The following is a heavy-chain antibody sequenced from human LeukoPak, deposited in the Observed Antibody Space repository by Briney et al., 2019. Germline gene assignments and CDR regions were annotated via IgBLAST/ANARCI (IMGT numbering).Heavy chain of an antibody. V-gene: IGHV3-53*01. Sequence: GGFLRLSCAVSGFTVSSIYMSWVRQAPGKGLEWVSSIYSDGNTYYADSVKGRFTISRDSSRNTLYLQMNSLRVEDSAVYYCAGDTHSSSWYDHWGQGTLVTVSS. CDR3: AGDTHSSSWYDH. D-gene: IGHD6-13*01. CDR2: IYSDGNT. CDR1: GFTVSSIY. J-gene: IGHJ5*02.